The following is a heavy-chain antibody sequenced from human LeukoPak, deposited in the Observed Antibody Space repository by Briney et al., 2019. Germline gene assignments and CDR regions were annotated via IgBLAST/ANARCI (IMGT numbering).Heavy chain of an antibody. Sequence: GGSLRLSSAASGFTLRSYDIHWVRQAPGKGLEWVAVISYDGSKKYYADSVKGRLTISRDNSKNTLYLQMNSLRAEDTAVYYCARGSKWFGELIRRGEYYFDYWGQGTLVTVSS. CDR2: ISYDGSKK. D-gene: IGHD3-10*01. CDR3: ARGSKWFGELIRRGEYYFDY. CDR1: GFTLRSYD. J-gene: IGHJ4*02. V-gene: IGHV3-30*04.